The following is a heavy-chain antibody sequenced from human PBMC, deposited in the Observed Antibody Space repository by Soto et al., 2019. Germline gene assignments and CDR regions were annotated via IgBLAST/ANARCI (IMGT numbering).Heavy chain of an antibody. Sequence: GGSLRLSCAASGFTFSSYAMSWVRQAPGKGLEWVSAISGSGGSTYYADSVKGRFTISRDNSKNTLYLQMNSLRAEDTAVYYCAKDRNRVLRITMVRGVIQGFDPWGQGTLVTVSS. CDR2: ISGSGGST. CDR3: AKDRNRVLRITMVRGVIQGFDP. J-gene: IGHJ5*02. V-gene: IGHV3-23*01. CDR1: GFTFSSYA. D-gene: IGHD3-10*01.